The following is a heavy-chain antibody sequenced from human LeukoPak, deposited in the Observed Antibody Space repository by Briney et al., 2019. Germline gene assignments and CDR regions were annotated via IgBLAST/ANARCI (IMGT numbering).Heavy chain of an antibody. CDR3: VRDMNTVTTCYLQF. CDR1: GFTFSSYS. Sequence: GGSLRLSCAASGFTFSSYSMNWVRQAPGKGLEWVSSISRTSRHKYYSDSVKGRFTISRDDAEHSLFLQMDSLRAEDTAIYYCVRDMNTVTTCYLQFWGQGTLVTVSS. J-gene: IGHJ1*01. V-gene: IGHV3-21*01. D-gene: IGHD1-1*01. CDR2: ISRTSRHK.